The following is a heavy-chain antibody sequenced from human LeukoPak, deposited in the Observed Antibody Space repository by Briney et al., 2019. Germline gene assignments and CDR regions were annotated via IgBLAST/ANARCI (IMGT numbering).Heavy chain of an antibody. CDR3: AADFGLGSYRFDY. D-gene: IGHD3-10*01. CDR1: GGSISGYP. V-gene: IGHV4-59*08. J-gene: IGHJ4*01. CDR2: IYYSGNT. Sequence: PSETLSLTCTVSGGSISGYPCSWIRQPPGKGLEWIGYIYYSGNTIHNPSLQSRVTMTIDASKNEIFLKLRSVTAADTAVYYCAADFGLGSYRFDYWGQESRSPST.